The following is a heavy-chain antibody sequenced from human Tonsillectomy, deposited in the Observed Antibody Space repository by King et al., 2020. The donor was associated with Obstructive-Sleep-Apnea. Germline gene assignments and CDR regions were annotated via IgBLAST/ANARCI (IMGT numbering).Heavy chain of an antibody. CDR2: ISWNSGSM. Sequence: VQLVESGGGLVQPGRSLRLSCAASGFTFDDYGMHWVRQAPGKGLEWVSGISWNSGSMGYADSVKGRFTISRDNAKNSLYVQMNSLRTEDTALYYCAKSYKSGWYVPFDYWGQGTLVTVSS. J-gene: IGHJ4*02. CDR3: AKSYKSGWYVPFDY. D-gene: IGHD6-19*01. CDR1: GFTFDDYG. V-gene: IGHV3-9*01.